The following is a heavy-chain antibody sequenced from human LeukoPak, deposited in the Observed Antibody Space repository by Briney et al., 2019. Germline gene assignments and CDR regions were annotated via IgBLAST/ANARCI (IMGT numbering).Heavy chain of an antibody. CDR3: TRPDDYGDY. CDR2: IRSKANNDAT. J-gene: IGHJ4*02. Sequence: GGSLRLSCAASGFTFSGSAMHWVRQASGKGLEWVGRIRSKANNDATAYAASVKGRFTISRDDSKNTAYLQMNSLKTEDTAVYYCTRPDDYGDYWGQGTLVTVSS. CDR1: GFTFSGSA. V-gene: IGHV3-73*01.